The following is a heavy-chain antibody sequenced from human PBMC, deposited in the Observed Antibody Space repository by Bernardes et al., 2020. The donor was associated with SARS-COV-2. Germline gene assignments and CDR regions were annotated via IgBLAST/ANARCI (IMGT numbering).Heavy chain of an antibody. J-gene: IGHJ5*02. CDR2: ISYDVSKT. Sequence: GGSLRLSCATSGFAFSSYALHWVRQAPDKGLEWVAIISYDVSKTYYVDSVKGRFTISRDNSKNTLDLQMNSLRAEDSARYYCAKDPTGQWKYGIGHWGQGIQVTVSS. CDR1: GFAFSSYA. CDR3: AKDPTGQWKYGIGH. V-gene: IGHV3-30*18. D-gene: IGHD1-7*01.